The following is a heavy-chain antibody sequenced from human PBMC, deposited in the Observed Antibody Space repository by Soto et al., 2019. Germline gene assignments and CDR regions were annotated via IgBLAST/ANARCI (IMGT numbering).Heavy chain of an antibody. J-gene: IGHJ4*02. CDR2: IYNSGIT. Sequence: SETLSLTCTFSGFSISDYYWNLIRQPPGKGLEWIGYIYNSGITKYNPSLKSRLTISVDTSKNQFSLKLISVTAADTAVYYCARGPGFPHFDSWGQGTLVTVSS. CDR3: ARGPGFPHFDS. D-gene: IGHD3-9*01. CDR1: GFSISDYY. V-gene: IGHV4-59*01.